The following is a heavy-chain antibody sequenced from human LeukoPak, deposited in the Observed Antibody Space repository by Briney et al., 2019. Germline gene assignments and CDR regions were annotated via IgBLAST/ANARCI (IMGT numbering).Heavy chain of an antibody. CDR1: GFTFSSYE. CDR2: INHSGST. D-gene: IGHD6-19*01. CDR3: ARGRSSSWPYSSGWYGSRWGYYFDY. V-gene: IGHV4-34*01. Sequence: PGGSLRLSCAASGFTFSSYEMNWVRQAPGKGLEWIGEINHSGSTNYNPSLKSRVTISVDTSKNQFSLKLSSVTAADTAVYYCARGRSSSWPYSSGWYGSRWGYYFDYWGQGTLVTVSS. J-gene: IGHJ4*02.